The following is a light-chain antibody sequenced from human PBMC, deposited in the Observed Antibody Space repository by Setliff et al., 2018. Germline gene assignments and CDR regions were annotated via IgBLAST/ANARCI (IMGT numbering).Light chain of an antibody. V-gene: IGLV3-21*04. CDR2: SDS. J-gene: IGLJ1*01. Sequence: SYELTQPPSVSVAPGKTATITCGGNNIGSKGVHWYQQKPGQAPVLVIYSDSDRPSGIPERISGSKSGNTATLTISRVEAGDEADYYCQVWDSRNDLNYVFGTGTKVTVL. CDR3: QVWDSRNDLNYV. CDR1: NIGSKG.